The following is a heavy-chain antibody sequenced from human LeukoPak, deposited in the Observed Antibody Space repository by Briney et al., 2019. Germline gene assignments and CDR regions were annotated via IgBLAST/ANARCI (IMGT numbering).Heavy chain of an antibody. CDR3: ARGSRTMFRSNYFDS. V-gene: IGHV4-59*01. Sequence: PSETLTLTCSVSGGSINTNYWNSIRQPPGEGLQWIGYIYYTGSTNYNPSLTSRLTISVDMPKNQVFLKLTSATAADTAVYYCARGSRTMFRSNYFDSWGQGTLVTVSS. CDR2: IYYTGST. J-gene: IGHJ4*02. CDR1: GGSINTNY. D-gene: IGHD3-10*01.